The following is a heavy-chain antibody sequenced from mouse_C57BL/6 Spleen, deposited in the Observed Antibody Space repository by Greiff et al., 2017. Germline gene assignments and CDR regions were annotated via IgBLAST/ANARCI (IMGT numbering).Heavy chain of an antibody. CDR1: AFTFSDYY. V-gene: IGHV5-12*01. D-gene: IGHD3-2*02. CDR2: ISNGGGST. CDR3: ARHQLSFFDY. Sequence: EVNLVESGGGLVQPGGSLKLSCAASAFTFSDYYMYWVRQTPEKRLEWVAYISNGGGSTYYPDTVKGRFTISRDNAKNTLYLQMSRLKSEDTAMYYCARHQLSFFDYWGQGTTLTVSS. J-gene: IGHJ2*01.